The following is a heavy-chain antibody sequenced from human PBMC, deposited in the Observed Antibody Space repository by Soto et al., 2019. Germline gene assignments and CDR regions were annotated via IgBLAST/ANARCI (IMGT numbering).Heavy chain of an antibody. D-gene: IGHD2-15*01. V-gene: IGHV1-2*02. J-gene: IGHJ6*02. CDR3: ARDGGSGGSCYVGAGMDV. CDR1: GYTFTGYS. CDR2: INPNSGGT. Sequence: ASVKVSCKTSGYTFTGYSMHWVRQAPGQGLEWMGWINPNSGGTKYAQKFQGRVTMTRDTSISTAYMELSGLRSEDTAMYYCARDGGSGGSCYVGAGMDVWGQGTTVTVSS.